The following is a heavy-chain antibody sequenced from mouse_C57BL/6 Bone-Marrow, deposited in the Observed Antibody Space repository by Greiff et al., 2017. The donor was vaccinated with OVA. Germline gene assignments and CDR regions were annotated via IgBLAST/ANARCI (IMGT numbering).Heavy chain of an antibody. CDR2: ISDGGSYT. CDR3: ARDLPPY. J-gene: IGHJ3*01. CDR1: GFTFSSYA. V-gene: IGHV5-4*01. Sequence: EVKLVESGGGLVKPGGSLKLSCAASGFTFSSYAMSWVRQTPEKRLEWVATISDGGSYTYYPDNVKGRFTISRDNAKNNLYLQMSHLKSEDTAMYYCARDLPPYWGQGTLVTVSA.